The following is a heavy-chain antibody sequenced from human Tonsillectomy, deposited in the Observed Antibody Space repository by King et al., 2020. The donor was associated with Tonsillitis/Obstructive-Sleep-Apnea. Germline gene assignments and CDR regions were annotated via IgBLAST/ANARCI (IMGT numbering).Heavy chain of an antibody. CDR3: ARSYCRVGACSRSYYYSMDV. J-gene: IGHJ6*03. Sequence: VTLKESGPVLVKPPETLTLTCTVSEFSLSNSRMGVSWIRQPPGKALEWLAHIFSNDERSFNTSLNDRLTISKDTSRSQVVLTMTNMDPVDTATYYCARSYCRVGACSRSYYYSMDVWGEGTTVTVSS. D-gene: IGHD2-15*01. V-gene: IGHV2-26*01. CDR1: EFSLSNSRMG. CDR2: IFSNDER.